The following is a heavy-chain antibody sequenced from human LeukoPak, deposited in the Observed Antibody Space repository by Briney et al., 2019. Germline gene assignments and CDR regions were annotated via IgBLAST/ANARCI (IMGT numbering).Heavy chain of an antibody. CDR1: GGSISSYY. V-gene: IGHV4-59*08. J-gene: IGHJ4*02. Sequence: SETLSLTCTVSGGSISSYYWSWIRQPPGKGLEWIGYIYYSGSTNYNPSLKSRVTISVDTSKNQFSLKLSSVTAADTAVYYCARHSRAPYYYDSSGYRWVDYWGQGTLVTVSS. CDR3: ARHSRAPYYYDSSGYRWVDY. CDR2: IYYSGST. D-gene: IGHD3-22*01.